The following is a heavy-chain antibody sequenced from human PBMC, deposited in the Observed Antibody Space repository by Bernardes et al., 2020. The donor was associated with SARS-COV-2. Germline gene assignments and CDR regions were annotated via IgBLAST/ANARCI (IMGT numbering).Heavy chain of an antibody. Sequence: GRSLRLSCVASGFTPADYTTHCVRQAPGKGLEWVSLIRWDGGSTYYADFVKGRFTISRDNSKNSPYLQMNSLRTEDTALYYCDRKGAQLWSRAAFDYWGQGTLVTVSS. D-gene: IGHD5-18*01. CDR2: IRWDGGST. V-gene: IGHV3-43*01. J-gene: IGHJ4*02. CDR1: GFTPADYT. CDR3: DRKGAQLWSRAAFDY.